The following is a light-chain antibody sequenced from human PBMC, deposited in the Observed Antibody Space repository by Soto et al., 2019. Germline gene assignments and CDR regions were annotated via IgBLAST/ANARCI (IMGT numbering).Light chain of an antibody. Sequence: EIVMTQSPTILSVSPGERATLSCRASQSVSSNLAWYQQKPGQAPRLLIYGVYTRAPGIPARFSGSGSGTEFTLTISSLQSEDFAVYYCQQYNDWPPLTFGQGTRLEI. CDR3: QQYNDWPPLT. CDR2: GVY. V-gene: IGKV3D-15*01. J-gene: IGKJ5*01. CDR1: QSVSSN.